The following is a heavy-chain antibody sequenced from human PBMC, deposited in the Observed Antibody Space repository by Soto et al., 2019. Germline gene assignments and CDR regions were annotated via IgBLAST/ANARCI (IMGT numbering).Heavy chain of an antibody. J-gene: IGHJ4*02. Sequence: QVQLQESGPGLVKPSETLTLTCTVSGGSISSYYWSWIRQPPGKGLEWIGYISYSESANYNPSLKSRVTISVDTSKNQFSLKLNSVTAADTAVYYCASPYCSGGTCYPLDWAYWGQGTLVTVSS. CDR2: ISYSESA. CDR1: GGSISSYY. D-gene: IGHD2-15*01. V-gene: IGHV4-59*01. CDR3: ASPYCSGGTCYPLDWAY.